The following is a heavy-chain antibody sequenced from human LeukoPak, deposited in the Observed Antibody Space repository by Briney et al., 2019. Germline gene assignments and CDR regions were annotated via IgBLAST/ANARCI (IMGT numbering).Heavy chain of an antibody. CDR1: GGSISSYY. V-gene: IGHV4-59*01. CDR3: ARDPGGYFDY. J-gene: IGHJ4*02. Sequence: SETLSLTCTVSGGSISSYYWSWIRQPPGKGLEWIGYICYSGSTNYNPSLKSRVTISVDTSKNQFSLKLSSVTAADTAVYYCARDPGGYFDYWGQGTLVTVSS. D-gene: IGHD3-10*01. CDR2: ICYSGST.